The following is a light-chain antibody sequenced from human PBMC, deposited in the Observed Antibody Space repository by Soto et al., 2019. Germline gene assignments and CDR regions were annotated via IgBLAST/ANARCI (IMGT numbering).Light chain of an antibody. J-gene: IGKJ1*01. V-gene: IGKV3-15*01. CDR3: QQYGNSGT. CDR2: GAS. CDR1: QSVRSN. Sequence: EIVLTQSPFTLSVSPGERVTLSCRASQSVRSNLAWYQQKPGQAPRLLIYGASTRATGIPARFSGSGSGTEFTLTISRLEPEDIAVYYCQQYGNSGTFGQGSKV.